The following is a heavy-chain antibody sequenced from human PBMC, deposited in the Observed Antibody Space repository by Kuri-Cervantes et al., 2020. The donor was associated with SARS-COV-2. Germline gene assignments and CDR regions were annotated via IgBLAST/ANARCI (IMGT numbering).Heavy chain of an antibody. D-gene: IGHD5-12*01. J-gene: IGHJ4*02. V-gene: IGHV3-23*01. CDR1: AFTFNNYG. Sequence: GESLKISCAASAFTFNNYGMSWVRQAPGKGLEWVAIISYSGENTYYADSVKGRFTISRDNSKNTVYLQMNSLRAEDTAIYHCAKGSRRSVASLIFDYWGQGTLVTDSS. CDR3: AKGSRRSVASLIFDY. CDR2: ISYSGENT.